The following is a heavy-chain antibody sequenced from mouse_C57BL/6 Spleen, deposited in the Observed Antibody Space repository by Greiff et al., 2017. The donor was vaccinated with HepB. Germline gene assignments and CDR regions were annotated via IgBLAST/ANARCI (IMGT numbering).Heavy chain of an antibody. V-gene: IGHV1-52*01. CDR1: GYTFTSYW. D-gene: IGHD3-1*01. Sequence: QVQLKQPGAELVRPGSSVKLSCKASGYTFTSYWMHWVKQRPIQGLEWIGNIDPSDSETHYNQKFKDKATLTVDKSSSTAYMQLSSLTSEDSAVYSCAHRRREDAMDYWGQGTSVTVSS. CDR2: IDPSDSET. CDR3: AHRRREDAMDY. J-gene: IGHJ4*01.